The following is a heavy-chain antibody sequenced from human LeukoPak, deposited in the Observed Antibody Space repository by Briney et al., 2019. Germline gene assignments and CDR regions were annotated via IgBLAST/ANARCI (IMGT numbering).Heavy chain of an antibody. J-gene: IGHJ6*03. CDR2: INHNGST. V-gene: IGHV4-34*01. D-gene: IGHD3-3*01. CDR3: ARGQFVYDFWSGYFYYYYYYMDV. CDR1: GGSFSGYY. Sequence: SETLSLTCAVYGGSFSGYYWSWIRQPPGKGLEWIGEINHNGSTNYNPSLKSRVTISVDTSKNQFSLKLSSVTAADTAVYYCARGQFVYDFWSGYFYYYYYYMDVWGKGTTVTVSS.